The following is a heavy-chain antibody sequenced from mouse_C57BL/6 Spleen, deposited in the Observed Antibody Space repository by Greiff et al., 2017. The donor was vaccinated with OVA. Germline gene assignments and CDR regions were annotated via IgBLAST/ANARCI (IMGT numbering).Heavy chain of an antibody. CDR2: IWSGGST. CDR1: GFSLTSYG. Sequence: QVHVKQSGPGLVQPSQSLSITCTVSGFSLTSYGVHWVRQSPGKGLEWLGVIWSGGSTDYNAAFISRLSISKDNSKSQVFFKMNSLQADDTAIYYCASELGRAWFAYWGQGTLVTVSA. CDR3: ASELGRAWFAY. J-gene: IGHJ3*01. D-gene: IGHD4-1*01. V-gene: IGHV2-2*01.